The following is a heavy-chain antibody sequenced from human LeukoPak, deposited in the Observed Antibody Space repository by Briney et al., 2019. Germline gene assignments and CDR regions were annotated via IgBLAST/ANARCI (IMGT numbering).Heavy chain of an antibody. CDR2: IYTGGNT. Sequence: PGGSLRLSCAASGFTVDSNYLSWVRQAPGKGLEWVSTIYTGGNTYYAASVKGRFTISRDFSKNTVFLHMNSLRAEDTAMYYCATPLDYHDNSGFHQGGDWGQGTLVTVSS. D-gene: IGHD3-22*01. J-gene: IGHJ4*02. CDR3: ATPLDYHDNSGFHQGGD. V-gene: IGHV3-53*01. CDR1: GFTVDSNY.